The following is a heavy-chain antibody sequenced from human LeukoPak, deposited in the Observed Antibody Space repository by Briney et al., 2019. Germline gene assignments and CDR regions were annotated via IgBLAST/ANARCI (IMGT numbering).Heavy chain of an antibody. D-gene: IGHD2-2*01. CDR2: IAYSGDST. CDR1: GFTLSSHA. V-gene: IGHV3-23*01. CDR3: AKDKLPTAMFSYVY. J-gene: IGHJ4*02. Sequence: GGSLRLSCAASGFTLSSHAMTWVRQAPGKGLQWVSGIAYSGDSTYYAGSVKGRFTISRDNSRNTLYLQMNSLRAEDTAVYYCAKDKLPTAMFSYVYWGQGTLVTVSS.